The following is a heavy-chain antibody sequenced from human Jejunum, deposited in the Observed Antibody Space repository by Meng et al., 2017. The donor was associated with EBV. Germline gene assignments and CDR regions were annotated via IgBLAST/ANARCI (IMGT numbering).Heavy chain of an antibody. CDR2: VHFSGIT. D-gene: IGHD2-8*02. CDR1: GGSFSGYY. V-gene: IGHV4-34*02. CDR3: ARRTGDYVVGY. Sequence: QVQLQQWGAGLLRPTETLSLTCAFYGGSFSGYYWSWVRQPPGRGLEYIGEVHFSGITNYTPSLKSRVTMSVDASKNQFSLRLTSVTAADTAVYYCARRTGDYVVGYWGQGTLVTVSS. J-gene: IGHJ4*02.